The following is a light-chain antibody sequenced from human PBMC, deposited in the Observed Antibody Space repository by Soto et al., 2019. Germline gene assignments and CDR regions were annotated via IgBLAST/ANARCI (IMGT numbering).Light chain of an antibody. CDR2: DVS. J-gene: IGLJ1*01. CDR1: SSDVATYNY. CDR3: CSYAGSYTFARNV. Sequence: QSALTQPRSVSGSPGQSVTISCTGTSSDVATYNYISWYQQHPGEAPKLMIHDVSERPSGVPDRFSGSKSGNTASLTISGLQAEDEADYYCCSYAGSYTFARNVFGTGTKLTVL. V-gene: IGLV2-11*01.